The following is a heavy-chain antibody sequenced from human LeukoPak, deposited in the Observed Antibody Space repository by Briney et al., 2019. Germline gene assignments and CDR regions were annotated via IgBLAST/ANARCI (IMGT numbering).Heavy chain of an antibody. CDR3: ARSPLLGSLEWLLGDYYYMDV. V-gene: IGHV4-4*07. Sequence: SETLSLTCTVSGGSMNNYYWSWMRQPPGKGLEWIGRIYTSGSTNYNPSLKSRVTMSVDTSKNQFSLKLSSVTAADTAVYYCARSPLLGSLEWLLGDYYYMDVWGKGTTVTVSS. D-gene: IGHD3-3*01. CDR1: GGSMNNYY. CDR2: IYTSGST. J-gene: IGHJ6*03.